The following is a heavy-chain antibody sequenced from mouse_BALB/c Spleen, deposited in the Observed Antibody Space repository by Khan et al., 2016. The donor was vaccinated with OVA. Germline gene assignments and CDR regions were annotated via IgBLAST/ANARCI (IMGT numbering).Heavy chain of an antibody. CDR3: AAYSYGSYCACCDV. CDR2: ISCYNGDT. Sequence: VQLLESGPEVVRPGVSVKISCAGSGYTFSGHGMYWVKQSHAKRLEWVGVISCYNGDTNYNKKFKGKATMTVDKSYSTGYMQLASLTSEDSAIYCCAAYSYGSYCACCDVWGAGTTVTVSS. D-gene: IGHD1-1*01. V-gene: IGHV1S137*01. CDR1: GYTFSGHG. J-gene: IGHJ1*01.